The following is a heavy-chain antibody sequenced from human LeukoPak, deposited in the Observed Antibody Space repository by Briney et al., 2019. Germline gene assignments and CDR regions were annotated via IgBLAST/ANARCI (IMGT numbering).Heavy chain of an antibody. Sequence: SSITSSCAATFYADSVKGRFTISRDNCENTLYLQMNSLRAEDTAVYYCATGRSTEGFDYWGQGTLVTVSS. V-gene: IGHV3-23*01. CDR3: ATGRSTEGFDY. D-gene: IGHD1-14*01. J-gene: IGHJ4*02. CDR2: ITSSCAAT.